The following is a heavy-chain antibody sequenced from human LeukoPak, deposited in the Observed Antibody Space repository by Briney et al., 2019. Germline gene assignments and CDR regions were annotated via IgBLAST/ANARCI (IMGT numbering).Heavy chain of an antibody. CDR1: GFTFSSYG. CDR3: ARDGRPFDI. CDR2: IWYDGSKK. J-gene: IGHJ3*02. V-gene: IGHV3-33*01. Sequence: QPGRSLRLSCEASGFTFSSYGMHWVRQAPGKGLEWVAVIWYDGSKKYYADSVKGRFTISRDNSKNTLYLQMNSLRDEDTAVYCCARDGRPFDIWGQGTMVTVSS.